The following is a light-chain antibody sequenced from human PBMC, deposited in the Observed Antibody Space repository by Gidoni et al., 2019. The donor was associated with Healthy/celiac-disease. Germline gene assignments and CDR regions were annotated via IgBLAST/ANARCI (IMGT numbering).Light chain of an antibody. CDR2: GPS. V-gene: IGKV3-15*01. CDR1: QSVSSN. Sequence: EILMIQPPATLSVSTGERATLSCRASQSVSSNLAWYQQKPGQAPRPLIYGPSTRATGIPAKFSGSGSGTEFTLTISSLQSEDFAVYYCQRYNNWPPWTFGQGTKVEIK. CDR3: QRYNNWPPWT. J-gene: IGKJ1*01.